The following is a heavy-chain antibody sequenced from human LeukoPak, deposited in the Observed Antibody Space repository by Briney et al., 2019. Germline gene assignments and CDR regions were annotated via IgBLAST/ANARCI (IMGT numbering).Heavy chain of an antibody. Sequence: VGSLSLSCAASGFTVSSNYMTWVRQAPGKGLEWFSIVYIGGSTYYADPVKGRFTISRKTAKNSMYLQMNSLRAGDTAVYYCVRGGYCGSDCHSVTFWYFELWGRGTLVTVSS. D-gene: IGHD2-21*02. J-gene: IGHJ2*01. CDR3: VRGGYCGSDCHSVTFWYFEL. CDR2: VYIGGST. V-gene: IGHV3-53*01. CDR1: GFTVSSNY.